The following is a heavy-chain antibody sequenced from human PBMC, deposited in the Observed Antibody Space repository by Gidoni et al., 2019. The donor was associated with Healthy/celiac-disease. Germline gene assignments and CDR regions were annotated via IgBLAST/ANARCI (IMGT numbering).Heavy chain of an antibody. J-gene: IGHJ4*02. CDR2: ISYDGSNK. Sequence: QVQLVESGGGVVQPGRSLRLSCAASGFTFSSYAMHWGRQAPGKGLEWVAVISYDGSNKYYADSVKGRFTISRDNSKNTLYLQMNSLRAEDTAVYYCARGGSYYETLDYWGQGTLVTVSS. CDR3: ARGGSYYETLDY. V-gene: IGHV3-30-3*01. CDR1: GFTFSSYA. D-gene: IGHD1-26*01.